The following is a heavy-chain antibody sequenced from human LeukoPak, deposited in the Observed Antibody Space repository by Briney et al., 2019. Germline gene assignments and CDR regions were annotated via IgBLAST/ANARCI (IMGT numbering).Heavy chain of an antibody. Sequence: GGSLRLSCAASGFTVSSNYMSWVRQAPGKGLEWVSVIYSGGGTYYAESVKGRFTISRDSSKNTLHLQMNSLRAEDSAVYFCARGPKGKYHFDYWGQGTLVTVSS. D-gene: IGHD2-2*02. J-gene: IGHJ4*02. CDR2: IYSGGGT. V-gene: IGHV3-53*01. CDR3: ARGPKGKYHFDY. CDR1: GFTVSSNY.